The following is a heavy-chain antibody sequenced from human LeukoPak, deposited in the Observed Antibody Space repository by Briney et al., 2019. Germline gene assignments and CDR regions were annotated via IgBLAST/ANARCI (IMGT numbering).Heavy chain of an antibody. CDR1: GGSISSYY. Sequence: SETLSLTCTVSGGSISSYYWSWIRQPPGKGLEWIGYIYYRGSTNYNPSLKSRVTISVDTSKNQFSLKLSSVTAADTAVYYCARASPTYYDFWSGYYHPYYFDYWGQGTLVTVSS. D-gene: IGHD3-3*01. V-gene: IGHV4-59*01. J-gene: IGHJ4*02. CDR2: IYYRGST. CDR3: ARASPTYYDFWSGYYHPYYFDY.